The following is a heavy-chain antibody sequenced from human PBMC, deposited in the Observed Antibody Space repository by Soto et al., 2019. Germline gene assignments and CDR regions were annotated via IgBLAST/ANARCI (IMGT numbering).Heavy chain of an antibody. V-gene: IGHV4-59*01. CDR1: GASIRSYY. D-gene: IGHD4-17*01. J-gene: IGHJ4*02. CDR3: STRSGVYGELVDY. Sequence: SETLSLNCTVSGASIRSYYWSWIRQPPGKSLELLGYISYSEGTKYNPSLKSRVTISLDTSKNQFSLKVNSVTAADTALYYCSTRSGVYGELVDYWGQGALVTVSS. CDR2: ISYSEGT.